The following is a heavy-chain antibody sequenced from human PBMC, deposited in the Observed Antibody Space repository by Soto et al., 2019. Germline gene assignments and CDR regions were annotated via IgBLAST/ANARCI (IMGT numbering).Heavy chain of an antibody. CDR3: ARDQYIVVVPAASYYYYGMDV. CDR2: MIPIFGTA. Sequence: QVQLVQSGAEVKKPGSSVKVSCKASGGTFSSYAISWVRQAPGQGLEWMGGMIPIFGTANYAQKFQGRVTITADESTSTAYMELSSLRSEDTAVYYCARDQYIVVVPAASYYYYGMDVWGQGTTVTVSS. CDR1: GGTFSSYA. D-gene: IGHD2-2*01. V-gene: IGHV1-69*01. J-gene: IGHJ6*02.